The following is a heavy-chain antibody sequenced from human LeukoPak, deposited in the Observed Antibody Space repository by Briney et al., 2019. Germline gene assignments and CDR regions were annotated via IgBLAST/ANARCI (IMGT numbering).Heavy chain of an antibody. V-gene: IGHV3-7*03. Sequence: PGGSLRVSCAVSGFTVSGFWMSWSRQAPGKGLEWVASINSDGSEGYYADVVKGRFTISRDNAKNSLYLQINSLRAEDTAVYYCARSSYSSSSSVWGQGTMVTVSS. CDR3: ARSSYSSSSSV. D-gene: IGHD6-6*01. J-gene: IGHJ3*01. CDR2: INSDGSEG. CDR1: GFTVSGFW.